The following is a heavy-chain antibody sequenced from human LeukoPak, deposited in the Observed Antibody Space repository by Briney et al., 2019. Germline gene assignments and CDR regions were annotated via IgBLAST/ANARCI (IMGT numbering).Heavy chain of an antibody. V-gene: IGHV1-18*04. CDR2: LSAYNGNT. Sequence: ASVKVSCKASGYTFTSYGINWVRQAPGQGLEWMGWLSAYNGNTNYAQKLQGRVTMTTDTSTSTAYMELRSLRSDGTAVYYCASGDYGDYVFDYWGQGTLVTVSS. CDR1: GYTFTSYG. D-gene: IGHD4-17*01. J-gene: IGHJ4*02. CDR3: ASGDYGDYVFDY.